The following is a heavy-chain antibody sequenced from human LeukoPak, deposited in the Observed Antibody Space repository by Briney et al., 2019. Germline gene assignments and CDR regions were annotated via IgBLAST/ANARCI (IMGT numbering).Heavy chain of an antibody. V-gene: IGHV1-69*05. CDR1: GYTFTSYG. CDR2: IIPISGTA. CDR3: ARDYSSSWYWFDP. J-gene: IGHJ5*02. D-gene: IGHD6-13*01. Sequence: SVKVSCKASGYTFTSYGISWVRQAPGQGLEWMGRIIPISGTANYAQKFQGRVTITTDESTSTAYMELSSLRSEDTAVYYCARDYSSSWYWFDPWGQGTLVTVSS.